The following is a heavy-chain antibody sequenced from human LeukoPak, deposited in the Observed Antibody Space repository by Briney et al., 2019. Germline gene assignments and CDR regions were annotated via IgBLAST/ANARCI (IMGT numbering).Heavy chain of an antibody. CDR3: AKLATNSGYDYVDY. CDR2: ISGSGDTP. CDR1: GFTFSSYA. Sequence: GGSLRLSCAASGFTFSSYAMSWVRQAPGKGLEWVSGISGSGDTPYYADSVKGRFTISRDNAKNSLYLQMNSLRAEDTALYYCAKLATNSGYDYVDYWGQGTLVTVSS. D-gene: IGHD5-12*01. V-gene: IGHV3-23*01. J-gene: IGHJ4*02.